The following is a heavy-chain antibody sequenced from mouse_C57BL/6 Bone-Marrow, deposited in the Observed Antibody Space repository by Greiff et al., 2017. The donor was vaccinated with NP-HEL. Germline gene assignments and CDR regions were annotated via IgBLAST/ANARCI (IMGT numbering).Heavy chain of an antibody. Sequence: EVKLMESGGGLVKAGGSLKLSCAASGFTFSDYGMHWVRQAPEKGLEWVAYISSGSSTIYYADTVKGRFTISRDNAKNTLFLQMTSLRSEDTAMYYCARGYRGAMDYWGQGTSVTVSS. CDR2: ISSGSSTI. CDR3: ARGYRGAMDY. J-gene: IGHJ4*01. V-gene: IGHV5-17*01. CDR1: GFTFSDYG. D-gene: IGHD2-14*01.